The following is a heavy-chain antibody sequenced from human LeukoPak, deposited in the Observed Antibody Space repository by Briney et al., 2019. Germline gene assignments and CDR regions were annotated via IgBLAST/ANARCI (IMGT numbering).Heavy chain of an antibody. CDR3: ATRPVAAAGFYYFDY. V-gene: IGHV1-69*04. CDR1: GGTFSSYA. J-gene: IGHJ4*02. Sequence: SVKVSCKASGGTFSSYAISWVRQAPGQGLEWMGRIIPILGIANYAQKFQGRVTITADKSTSTAYMELSSLRSEDTAVYYCATRPVAAAGFYYFDYWGQGTLVTVSS. CDR2: IIPILGIA. D-gene: IGHD6-13*01.